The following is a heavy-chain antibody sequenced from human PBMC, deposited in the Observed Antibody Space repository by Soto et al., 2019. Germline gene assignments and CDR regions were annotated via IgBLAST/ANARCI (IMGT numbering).Heavy chain of an antibody. CDR3: AKEQGAGTAIDY. V-gene: IGHV3-9*01. Sequence: EVQLVESGGGLVQPGRSLRLSCAASGFTFDDYAMHWVRQAPGKSLEWVSGISWNSGSIGYADSVKGRFTISRDNAKNSLYLQMNSLRAEDTALYYCAKEQGAGTAIDYWGQGTLVTVSS. CDR1: GFTFDDYA. D-gene: IGHD6-19*01. J-gene: IGHJ4*02. CDR2: ISWNSGSI.